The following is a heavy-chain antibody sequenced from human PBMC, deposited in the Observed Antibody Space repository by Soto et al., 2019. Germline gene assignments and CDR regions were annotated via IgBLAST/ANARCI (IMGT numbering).Heavy chain of an antibody. CDR1: GFTVSSNY. D-gene: IGHD2-21*02. Sequence: GGSLRLSCAPSGFTVSSNYMSWVRQAPGKGLEWVSVLYSDGQTYYADSVKGRFTVSRDNSKNTLYLQLNSLRAEDTAVYYCARVRDCGGGCWWGQGTPVTVSS. V-gene: IGHV3-53*01. J-gene: IGHJ4*02. CDR3: ARVRDCGGGCW. CDR2: LYSDGQT.